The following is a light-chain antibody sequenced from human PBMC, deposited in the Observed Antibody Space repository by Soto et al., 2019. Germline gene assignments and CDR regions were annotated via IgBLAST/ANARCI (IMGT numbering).Light chain of an antibody. CDR3: QQANSFPPT. CDR2: AAS. CDR1: QGISNW. Sequence: DIQMTQSPSSVAASVGDRVTITCRASQGISNWLAWYQQKPGKAPNLLIFAASSLQSGVPSRFSGSGSGTAFTLTISDLQPEDFSTDYWQQANSFPPTFGHGTKLEIK. V-gene: IGKV1-12*01. J-gene: IGKJ2*01.